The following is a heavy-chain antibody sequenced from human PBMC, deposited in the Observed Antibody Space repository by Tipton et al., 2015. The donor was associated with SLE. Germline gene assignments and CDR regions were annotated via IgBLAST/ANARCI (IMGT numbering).Heavy chain of an antibody. Sequence: GSLRLSCAASGFTFSSYEMNWVRRAPGKGLEWVSYISSSGSTIYYADSVKGRFTISRDNAKNSLYLQMNSLRAEDTAVYYCATSCDAFDIWGQGTMVTVSS. CDR2: ISSSGSTI. J-gene: IGHJ3*02. CDR3: ATSCDAFDI. V-gene: IGHV3-48*03. D-gene: IGHD2-2*01. CDR1: GFTFSSYE.